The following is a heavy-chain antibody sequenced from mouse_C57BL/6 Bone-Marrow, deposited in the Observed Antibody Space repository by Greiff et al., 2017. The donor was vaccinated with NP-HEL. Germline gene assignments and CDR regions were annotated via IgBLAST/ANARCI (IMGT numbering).Heavy chain of an antibody. D-gene: IGHD4-1*01. CDR2: ISSGGDYI. Sequence: EVKLMESGEGLVKPGGSLKLSCAASGFTFSSYAMSWVRQTPEKRLEWVAYISSGGDYIYYADTVKGRFTISRDNARNTLYLQMSSLKSEDTAMYYCTRGSVRLGQGYFDYWGQGTTLTVSS. V-gene: IGHV5-9-1*02. CDR3: TRGSVRLGQGYFDY. CDR1: GFTFSSYA. J-gene: IGHJ2*01.